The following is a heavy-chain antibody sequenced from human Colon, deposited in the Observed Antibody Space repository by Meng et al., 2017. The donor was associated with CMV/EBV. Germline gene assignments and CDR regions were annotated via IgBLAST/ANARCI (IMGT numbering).Heavy chain of an antibody. CDR2: ISAYNGNT. V-gene: IGHV1-18*01. Sequence: ASVKVSCKASGYTVSSYGISWVRQAPGQGLEWVGWISAYNGNTNYIQKLQGRVTMTTDTSTSTAYMELRSLRSDDTAVYYCARAQFLFRDYFDPWGQGTLVTVSS. J-gene: IGHJ5*02. CDR3: ARAQFLFRDYFDP. D-gene: IGHD2-21*01. CDR1: GYTVSSYG.